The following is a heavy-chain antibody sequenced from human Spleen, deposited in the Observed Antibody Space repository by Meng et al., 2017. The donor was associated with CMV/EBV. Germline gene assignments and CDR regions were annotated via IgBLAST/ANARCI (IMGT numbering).Heavy chain of an antibody. CDR3: AKVANFWSGYSDY. D-gene: IGHD3-3*01. J-gene: IGHJ4*02. CDR1: GFSFSNYG. V-gene: IGHV3-30-3*01. Sequence: GESLKISCATSGFSFSNYGLHWVRQAPGKGLECVAVISVDGNSKYYADSVKGRFTISRDNSKNTLYLQMNSLRAEDTAVYYCAKVANFWSGYSDYWGQGTLVTVSS. CDR2: ISVDGNSK.